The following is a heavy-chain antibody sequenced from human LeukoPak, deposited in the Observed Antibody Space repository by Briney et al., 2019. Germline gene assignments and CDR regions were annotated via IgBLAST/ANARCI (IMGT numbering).Heavy chain of an antibody. CDR3: AKSLKGSIATAGLDAFDI. CDR1: GFTFSSYA. V-gene: IGHV3-30*18. CDR2: ISYDGSNK. D-gene: IGHD6-13*01. Sequence: GGSLRLSCAASGFTFSSYAMSWVRQAPGKGLEWVAVISYDGSNKYYADSVKGRSTISRDNSKNTLYLQMNSLRAEDTAVYYCAKSLKGSIATAGLDAFDIWGQGTMVTVSS. J-gene: IGHJ3*02.